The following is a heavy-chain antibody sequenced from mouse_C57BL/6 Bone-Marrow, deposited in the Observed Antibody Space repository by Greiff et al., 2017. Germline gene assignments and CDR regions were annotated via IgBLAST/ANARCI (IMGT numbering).Heavy chain of an antibody. Sequence: QVQLKQPGAELVKPGASVKLSCKASGYTFTSYWMQWVKQRPGQGLEWIGEIDPSDSYTNYDQKFKGKATLTVDTSSSTAYMQLSSLTSEDSAVYYCARRVLNDGGFAYWGQGTLVTVSA. CDR3: ARRVLNDGGFAY. CDR1: GYTFTSYW. V-gene: IGHV1-50*01. CDR2: IDPSDSYT. J-gene: IGHJ3*01.